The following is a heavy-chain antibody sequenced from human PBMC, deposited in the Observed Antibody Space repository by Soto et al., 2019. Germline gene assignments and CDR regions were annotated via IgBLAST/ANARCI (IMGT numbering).Heavy chain of an antibody. D-gene: IGHD5-18*01. Sequence: ASVKVSCKASGYTFTSYGISWVRQAPGQGLEWMGWISAYNGNTNYAQKLQGRVTMTTDTSTSTAYMELRSLRSDDTAVYYCARSLDTAMVKATYNWLDPWGQGTLVTVCS. CDR2: ISAYNGNT. J-gene: IGHJ5*02. CDR3: ARSLDTAMVKATYNWLDP. CDR1: GYTFTSYG. V-gene: IGHV1-18*01.